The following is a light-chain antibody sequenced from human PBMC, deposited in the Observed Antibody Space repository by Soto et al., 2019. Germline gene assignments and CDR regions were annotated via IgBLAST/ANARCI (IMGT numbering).Light chain of an antibody. CDR1: SSDVGGYNY. Sequence: QSVLTQPASVSGSPGQSITISCTGTSSDVGGYNYVSWYQQHPGRAPKLMICEVTNRPSGVSNRFSGSKSGNTASLTISGLQAEDEADYYCSSYTTINTWVFGGGTKVTVL. CDR3: SSYTTINTWV. J-gene: IGLJ3*02. CDR2: EVT. V-gene: IGLV2-14*01.